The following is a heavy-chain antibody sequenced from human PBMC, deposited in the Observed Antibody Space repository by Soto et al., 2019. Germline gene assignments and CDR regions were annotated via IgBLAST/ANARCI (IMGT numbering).Heavy chain of an antibody. CDR3: ARHTPEYSSSWAHFDY. CDR1: GGSISSYY. Sequence: PSETLSLTCTVSGGSISSYYWSWIRQPPGKGLEWIGYIYYSGSTNYNPSLKSRVTISVDTSKNQFSLKLSSVTAADTAVYYCARHTPEYSSSWAHFDYWGQGTLVTVSS. CDR2: IYYSGST. J-gene: IGHJ4*02. D-gene: IGHD6-6*01. V-gene: IGHV4-59*08.